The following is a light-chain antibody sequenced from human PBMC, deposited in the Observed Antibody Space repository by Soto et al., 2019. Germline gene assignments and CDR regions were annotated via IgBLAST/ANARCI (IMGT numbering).Light chain of an antibody. Sequence: DIQMTQSPSTLSASVGDRGTITCRASHRIRECFAWFQQKPGQAPKLMIYDASSLESGVPSRFSGSGSGTEFTLTINSLQPEDFATYYCQQLHGYPITFGQGTRME. CDR3: QQLHGYPIT. CDR2: DAS. V-gene: IGKV1-5*01. J-gene: IGKJ5*01. CDR1: HRIREC.